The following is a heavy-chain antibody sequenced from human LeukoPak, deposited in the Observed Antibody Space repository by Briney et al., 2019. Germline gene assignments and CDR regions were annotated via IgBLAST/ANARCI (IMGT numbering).Heavy chain of an antibody. D-gene: IGHD5/OR15-5a*01. CDR3: ARSLPLYEEAFDY. CDR1: GDSISSGSYY. Sequence: SQTLSLTCTVSGDSISSGSYYWSWIRQPAGKGLEWIGRIYTSGSTNYNPSLKSRVTISVDTSKNQFSLKLSSVTAADTAVYYCARSLPLYEEAFDYWGQGTLVTVSS. CDR2: IYTSGST. J-gene: IGHJ4*02. V-gene: IGHV4-61*02.